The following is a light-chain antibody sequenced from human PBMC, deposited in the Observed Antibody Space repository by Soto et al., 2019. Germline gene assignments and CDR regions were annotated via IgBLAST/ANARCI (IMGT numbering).Light chain of an antibody. Sequence: QSVLTQPAPLSGAPGQSITISFTGNSSDVGGYNYVSWYQQHPGKAPKLMIYDVRNRPSGVSNRFSGSKSVNTASLTISGLQAEDEADYYCSSYTTISTYVFGTGTKVTVL. CDR1: SSDVGGYNY. CDR3: SSYTTISTYV. V-gene: IGLV2-14*01. J-gene: IGLJ1*01. CDR2: DVR.